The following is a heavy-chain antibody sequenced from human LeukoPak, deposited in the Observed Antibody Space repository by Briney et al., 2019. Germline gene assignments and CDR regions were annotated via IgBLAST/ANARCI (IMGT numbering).Heavy chain of an antibody. Sequence: PGGSLRLSCAASGFTFSSYAMSWVRQAPGKGLEWVSAISGSGGSTYYADSVKGRFTISRDNSKNTLYLQMNSLRAEDTAVYYCARDHPLPATYYDFWSGYYKPPNNYGMDVWGQGTTVTVSS. J-gene: IGHJ6*02. CDR3: ARDHPLPATYYDFWSGYYKPPNNYGMDV. V-gene: IGHV3-23*01. CDR2: ISGSGGST. CDR1: GFTFSSYA. D-gene: IGHD3-3*01.